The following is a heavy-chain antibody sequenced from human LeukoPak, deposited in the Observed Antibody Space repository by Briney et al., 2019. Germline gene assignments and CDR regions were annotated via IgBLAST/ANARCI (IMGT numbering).Heavy chain of an antibody. CDR2: IYSGGST. CDR3: ARNGDYYGSGSYSPFDY. J-gene: IGHJ4*02. Sequence: PGGSLRLSCAASGFTVSSNYMSWVRRAPGKGLEWVSVIYSGGSTYYADSVKGRFTISRDNSKNTLYLQMNSLRAEDTAVYYCARNGDYYGSGSYSPFDYWGQGTLVTVSS. V-gene: IGHV3-66*01. D-gene: IGHD3-10*01. CDR1: GFTVSSNY.